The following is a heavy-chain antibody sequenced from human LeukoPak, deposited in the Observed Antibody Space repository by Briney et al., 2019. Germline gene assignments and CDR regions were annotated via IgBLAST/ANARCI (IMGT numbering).Heavy chain of an antibody. CDR2: FDPEDGET. CDR1: GYTLTELS. D-gene: IGHD1-26*01. Sequence: ASVKVSCKVSGYTLTELSMHWVRQAPGKGLEWMGGFDPEDGETIYAQKFQGRVTMTEDTSTDTAYMELSSLRSEDTAVHYCATGQYSGATNDHFDYWGQGTLVTVSS. CDR3: ATGQYSGATNDHFDY. J-gene: IGHJ4*02. V-gene: IGHV1-24*01.